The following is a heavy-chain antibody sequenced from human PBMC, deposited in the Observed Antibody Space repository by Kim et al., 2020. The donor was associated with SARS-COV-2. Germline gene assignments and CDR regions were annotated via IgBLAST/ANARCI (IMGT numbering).Heavy chain of an antibody. D-gene: IGHD3-10*01. CDR2: IWYDGSNK. V-gene: IGHV3-33*01. CDR1: GFTFSSYG. CDR3: ARESGYYGSGSGVGDYYYYYGMDV. J-gene: IGHJ6*01. Sequence: GGSLRLSCAASGFTFSSYGMHWVRQAPGKGLEWVAVIWYDGSNKYYADSVKGRFTISRDNSKNTLYLQMNSLRAEDTAVYYCARESGYYGSGSGVGDYYYYYGMDV.